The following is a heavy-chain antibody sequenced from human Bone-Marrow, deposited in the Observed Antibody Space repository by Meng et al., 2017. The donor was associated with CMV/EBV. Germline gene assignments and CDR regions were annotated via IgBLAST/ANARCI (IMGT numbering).Heavy chain of an antibody. Sequence: ASVKVSCKASGYTFTGYYLHWVRQAPGQGLEWMGWINSRSGVTKYAHKFQGRVSMTRDTSMEVSRLTSDDTAVYYCARGSDRYGSSLSDWGQGTLVIVSS. V-gene: IGHV1-2*07. CDR2: INSRSGVT. D-gene: IGHD5-18*01. J-gene: IGHJ4*02. CDR3: ARGSDRYGSSLSD. CDR1: GYTFTGYY.